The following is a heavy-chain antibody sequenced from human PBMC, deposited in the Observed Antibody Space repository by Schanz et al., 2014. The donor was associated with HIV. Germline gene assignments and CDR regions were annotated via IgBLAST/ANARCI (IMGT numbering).Heavy chain of an antibody. Sequence: VQLAESGGGVVRPGRSLRLSCAASGFRFRSYWMSWVRQAPGKGLEWVANIKEDGIEKYYVDSVKGRFTISRDNAKNSLYLNMYSLRAEDTAVYYCVRDAAGRFSDRSPGYWGQGTLVIVSS. D-gene: IGHD2-15*01. CDR1: GFRFRSYW. CDR3: VRDAAGRFSDRSPGY. CDR2: IKEDGIEK. J-gene: IGHJ4*01. V-gene: IGHV3-7*01.